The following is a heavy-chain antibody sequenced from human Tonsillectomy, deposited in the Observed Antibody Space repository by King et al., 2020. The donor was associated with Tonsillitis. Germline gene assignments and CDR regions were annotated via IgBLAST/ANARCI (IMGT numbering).Heavy chain of an antibody. D-gene: IGHD1-26*01. J-gene: IGHJ6*02. CDR2: INHSGST. V-gene: IGHV4-34*01. CDR3: ARGGIVGATTGYYGMDV. CDR1: GESFSGYY. Sequence: VQLQQWGAGLLKPSETLSLTCAVYGESFSGYYWSWIRQPPGKGLEWIGEINHSGSTNYSPSLKSRVTISVDTSKDQFSLKLSSVTAADTAVYYCARGGIVGATTGYYGMDVWGQGTTVTVSS.